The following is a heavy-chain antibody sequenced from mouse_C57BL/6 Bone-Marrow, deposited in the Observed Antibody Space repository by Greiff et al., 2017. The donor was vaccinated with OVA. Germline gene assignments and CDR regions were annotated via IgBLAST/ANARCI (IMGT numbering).Heavy chain of an antibody. CDR3: AKHEDRWRYAMDY. CDR1: GYTFTEYT. J-gene: IGHJ4*01. CDR2: FYPGSGSI. D-gene: IGHD1-1*02. V-gene: IGHV1-62-2*01. Sequence: VQLQQSGAELVKPGASVKLSCKASGYTFTEYTIHWVKQRPGQGLEWIGWFYPGSGSIKYNVKFKDKATLTADKSSSTVYMELRRLTSGDSAVYFGAKHEDRWRYAMDYWDQGTSVTVSA.